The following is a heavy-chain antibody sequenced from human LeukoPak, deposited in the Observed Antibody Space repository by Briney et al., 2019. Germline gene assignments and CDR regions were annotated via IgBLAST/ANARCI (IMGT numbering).Heavy chain of an antibody. CDR1: GFPLSSYT. CDR2: ISSSSTYI. Sequence: GGSLRLSCAASGFPLSSYTMNWVRQAPGKGLEWVSSISSSSTYIYYADSVKGRFTISRDNAKNSLYLQMNCLRAEDTAFYYCAREAYNAFDYWARGTLVTVSS. J-gene: IGHJ4*02. V-gene: IGHV3-21*01. CDR3: AREAYNAFDY. D-gene: IGHD1-1*01.